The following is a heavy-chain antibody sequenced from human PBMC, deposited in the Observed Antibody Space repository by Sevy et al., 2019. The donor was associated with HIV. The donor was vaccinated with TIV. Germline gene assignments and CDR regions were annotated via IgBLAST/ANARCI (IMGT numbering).Heavy chain of an antibody. D-gene: IGHD3-16*01. CDR3: ARDLEFYAYGDYGPAFMPDY. J-gene: IGHJ4*02. CDR1: GFTFSTYG. CDR2: IWFDGSNT. Sequence: GESLKISCAASGFTFSTYGMHWVRQAPGKGLEWVAVIWFDGSNTYYADSVKARFTISRDIAKNTLHLQMNSLRAEDTAVYYCARDLEFYAYGDYGPAFMPDYWGQGTLVTVSS. V-gene: IGHV3-33*01.